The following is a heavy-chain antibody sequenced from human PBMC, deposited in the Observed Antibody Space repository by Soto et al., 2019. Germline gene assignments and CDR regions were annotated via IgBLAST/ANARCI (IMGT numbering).Heavy chain of an antibody. CDR2: ISAYNGNT. Sequence: ASVKVSCKASGYTFTSYGISWVRQAPGQGLEWMGWISAYNGNTNYAQKLQGRVTMPTDTSTSTAYMELRSLRSDDTAVYYCARVGYCSGGSCYSIDYWGQGTLVTVSS. V-gene: IGHV1-18*01. CDR1: GYTFTSYG. J-gene: IGHJ4*02. D-gene: IGHD2-15*01. CDR3: ARVGYCSGGSCYSIDY.